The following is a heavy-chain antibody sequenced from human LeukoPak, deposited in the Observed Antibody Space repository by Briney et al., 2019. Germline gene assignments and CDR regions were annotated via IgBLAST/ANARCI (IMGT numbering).Heavy chain of an antibody. V-gene: IGHV3-30*07. J-gene: IGHJ4*02. CDR1: GFTFSSYA. CDR3: ARTVLLWFGEFPTPFDY. Sequence: GRSLRLSCAASGFTFSSYAMHWVRQAPGKGLEWVAVISYDGSNKYYADSVKGRFTISRDNAKNSLYLQMNSLRAEDTAVYYCARTVLLWFGEFPTPFDYWGQGTLVTVSS. D-gene: IGHD3-10*01. CDR2: ISYDGSNK.